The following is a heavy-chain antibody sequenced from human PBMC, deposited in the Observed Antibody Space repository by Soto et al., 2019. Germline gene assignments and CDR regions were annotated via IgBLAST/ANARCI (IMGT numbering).Heavy chain of an antibody. CDR2: ISYDGSNK. Sequence: QVQLVESGGGVVQPGRSLRLSCAASGFTFSSYAMHWVRQAPGXGLEWVAVISYDGSNKYYADSVKGRFTISRDNSKNTLYLQMNSLRAEDTAVYYCAREWELLVFDYWGQGTLVTVSS. CDR3: AREWELLVFDY. CDR1: GFTFSSYA. J-gene: IGHJ4*02. V-gene: IGHV3-30-3*01. D-gene: IGHD1-26*01.